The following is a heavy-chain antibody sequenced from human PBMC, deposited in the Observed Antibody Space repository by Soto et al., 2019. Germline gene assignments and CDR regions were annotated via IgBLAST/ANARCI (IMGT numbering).Heavy chain of an antibody. CDR3: AIDDEGGSDCDLGY. CDR1: GFTFSSYV. J-gene: IGHJ4*02. CDR2: ISRDGSKA. V-gene: IGHV3-30-3*01. Sequence: QVQLVESGGGVVQPGRSLTLSCAASGFTFSSYVIHWVRQTPDKGLEWVAFISRDGSKAYYADSVKGRFTISRDNSKNTLYLEMNSLRAEDSAVYYCAIDDEGGSDCDLGYWGQGTLVTVS. D-gene: IGHD1-26*01.